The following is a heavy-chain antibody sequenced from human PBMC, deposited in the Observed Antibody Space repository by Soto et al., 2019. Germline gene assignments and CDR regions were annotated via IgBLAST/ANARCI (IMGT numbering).Heavy chain of an antibody. J-gene: IGHJ4*02. CDR3: ARGGGSTKVDY. Sequence: QVQLQESGPGLVKPSQTLSLTCTVSGGSITSSGYYWSWIRQHPGEGLEWIGFTSNSGSTSYNPSXKXXVTILVDTSSNQFSLNLKSVTAADTAVYYCARGGGSTKVDYWGQGTLVTVSP. V-gene: IGHV4-31*03. CDR1: GGSITSSGYY. D-gene: IGHD2-2*01. CDR2: TSNSGST.